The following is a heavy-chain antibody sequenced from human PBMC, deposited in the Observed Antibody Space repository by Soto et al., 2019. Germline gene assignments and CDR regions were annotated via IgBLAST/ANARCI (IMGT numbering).Heavy chain of an antibody. CDR1: GFTFSTYS. D-gene: IGHD5-18*01. CDR3: ARVRSYSYGQGYGMDV. V-gene: IGHV3-21*01. Sequence: EVQLVESGGGLVKPGGSLRLSCAASGFTFSTYSMNWVRQAPGKGLEWVSSISSSSGYIYYADSVKGRFTISRDDAKNSLSLQMNSLRAEDTAVYYCARVRSYSYGQGYGMDVWGPGTTVTVSS. J-gene: IGHJ6*02. CDR2: ISSSSGYI.